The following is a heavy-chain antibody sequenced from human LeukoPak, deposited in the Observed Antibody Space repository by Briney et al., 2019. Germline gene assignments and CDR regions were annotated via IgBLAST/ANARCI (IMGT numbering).Heavy chain of an antibody. CDR1: GFSLGSYW. Sequence: GGSLRLSCAASGFSLGSYWMHWVRQVPGKGLVWVSRINSDGSTTTYADSVKGRFTISRDNAKNTLYVQMNSLRAEDTAVYYCAQAAAGTRNAFDIWGRGTMVTVSS. CDR2: INSDGSTT. V-gene: IGHV3-74*03. CDR3: AQAAAGTRNAFDI. D-gene: IGHD6-13*01. J-gene: IGHJ3*02.